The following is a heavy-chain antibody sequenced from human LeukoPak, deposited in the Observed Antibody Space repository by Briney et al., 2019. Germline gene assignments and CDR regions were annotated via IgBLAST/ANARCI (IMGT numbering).Heavy chain of an antibody. CDR2: IKQDGSEK. J-gene: IGHJ4*02. V-gene: IGHV3-7*04. Sequence: GGSLRLSCAASGFTFSSYWLSWVRQAPGKGLEWVANIKQDGSEKYYVGSVKGRFTIYRDNAKNALYLQMNSLRAEATAVYYCARGHPAYDDYVWGSYRYPYYFDYWGQGSLVTDSS. CDR1: GFTFSSYW. CDR3: ARGHPAYDDYVWGSYRYPYYFDY. D-gene: IGHD3-16*02.